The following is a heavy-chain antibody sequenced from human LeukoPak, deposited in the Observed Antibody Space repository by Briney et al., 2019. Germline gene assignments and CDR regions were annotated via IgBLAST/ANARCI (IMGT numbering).Heavy chain of an antibody. CDR3: ARDWAPHSSSWYLAVAGTEDAYFDY. CDR2: ISSSSSYI. CDR1: GFPFSSYA. Sequence: PGGSLRLSCAASGFPFSSYAMTWVRQAPGKGLEWVSSISSSSSYIYYADSVKGRFTISRDNAKNSLYLQMNSLRAEDTAVYYCARDWAPHSSSWYLAVAGTEDAYFDYWGQGTLVTVSS. D-gene: IGHD6-13*01. J-gene: IGHJ4*02. V-gene: IGHV3-21*01.